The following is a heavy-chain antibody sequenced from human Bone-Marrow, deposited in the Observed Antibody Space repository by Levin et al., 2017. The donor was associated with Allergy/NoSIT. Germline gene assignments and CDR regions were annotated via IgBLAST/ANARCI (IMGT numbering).Heavy chain of an antibody. J-gene: IGHJ4*02. V-gene: IGHV3-23*01. D-gene: IGHD3-10*01. CDR3: AARREANWWELEV. Sequence: GGSLRLSCAASGFTFSSYAMSWVRQAPGKGLEWASWVDGSGGRTYYADSVKGRFTISRDNSKNTLYLQMNSLRAEDTAVDYCAARREANWWELEVWGQGTLVTVSS. CDR1: GFTFSSYA. CDR2: VDGSGGRT.